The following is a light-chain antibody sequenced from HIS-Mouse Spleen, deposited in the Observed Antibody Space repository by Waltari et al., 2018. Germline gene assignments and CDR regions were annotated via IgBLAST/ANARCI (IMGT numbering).Light chain of an antibody. CDR2: DAS. CDR1: QSVSSY. V-gene: IGKV3-11*01. Sequence: EIVLTQSPATLSLSPGERATLSCRASQSVSSYLAWYQQKPGQAPRLLIYDASNRATGIPARFSGSGSGKDFTLTIRSLEPEDFAVYYCQQRSNWPPTFGGGTKVEIK. J-gene: IGKJ4*01. CDR3: QQRSNWPPT.